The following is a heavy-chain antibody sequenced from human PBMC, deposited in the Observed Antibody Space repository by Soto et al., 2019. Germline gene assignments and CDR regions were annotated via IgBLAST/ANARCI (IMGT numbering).Heavy chain of an antibody. D-gene: IGHD3-10*01. CDR3: ARVYYYGSGSYSG. CDR2: ISYDGSNK. V-gene: IGHV3-30-3*01. Sequence: GGSLRLSCAASGFTFSSYAMHWVRQAPGKGLEWVAVISYDGSNKYYADSVKGRFTISRDNSKNTLYLQMNSLRAEDTAVYYCARVYYYGSGSYSGWGQGTLVTVSS. J-gene: IGHJ4*02. CDR1: GFTFSSYA.